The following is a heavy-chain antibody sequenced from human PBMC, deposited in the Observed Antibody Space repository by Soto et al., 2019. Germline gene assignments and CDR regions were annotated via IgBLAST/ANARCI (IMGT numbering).Heavy chain of an antibody. D-gene: IGHD3-3*01. CDR2: TRNKANSYTT. J-gene: IGHJ6*03. CDR1: GFTFSDHY. V-gene: IGHV3-72*01. Sequence: GGSLRLSCAASGFTFSDHYMDWVRQAPGKGLEWVGRTRNKANSYTTEYAASVKGRFTISRDDSKNSLYLQMNSLKTEDTAVYYCAKEADFWSGSYPREWFTYMDVWGKGTTVTVSS. CDR3: AKEADFWSGSYPREWFTYMDV.